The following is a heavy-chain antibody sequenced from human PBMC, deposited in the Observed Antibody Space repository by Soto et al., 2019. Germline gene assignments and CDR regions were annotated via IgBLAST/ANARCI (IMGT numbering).Heavy chain of an antibody. J-gene: IGHJ4*02. CDR2: IIPIFGTA. D-gene: IGHD5-12*01. V-gene: IGHV1-69*01. CDR3: ARVNDSGYDYGNNFFDY. CDR1: GGTLSSYA. Sequence: QVQLVQSGAEVKKPGSSVKVSCKASGGTLSSYAIRWVRQAPGQGLEWMGGIIPIFGTANYAQKFQGRVTITADESTSTAYMELSSLRSEDTAVYYCARVNDSGYDYGNNFFDYWGQGTLVTVSS.